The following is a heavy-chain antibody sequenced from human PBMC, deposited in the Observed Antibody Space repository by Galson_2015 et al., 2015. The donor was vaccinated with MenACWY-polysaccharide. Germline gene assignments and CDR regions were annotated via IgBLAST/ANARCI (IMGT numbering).Heavy chain of an antibody. CDR2: LSPTTGNT. J-gene: IGHJ4*02. CDR3: AGGGGRATFGVVVAYFDY. Sequence: SLRLSCAGSGLTFSSYGMGWVRQAPGKGLEWVSGLSPTTGNTYYADSVKGRFTISRDNSKNTLYLQMNSLRPEDTAVYYCAGGGGRATFGVVVAYFDYWGQGTLVTVSS. V-gene: IGHV3-23*01. CDR1: GLTFSSYG. D-gene: IGHD3-3*01.